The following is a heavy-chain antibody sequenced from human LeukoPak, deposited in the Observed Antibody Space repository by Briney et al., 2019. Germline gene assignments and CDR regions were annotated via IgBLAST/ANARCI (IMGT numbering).Heavy chain of an antibody. CDR2: ISGSGDTT. V-gene: IGHV3-23*01. J-gene: IGHJ6*02. Sequence: GGSLRLSCAASGFTFSNYAMNWVRQTPGKGLDWVSAISGSGDTTYYADSVKGRFTISRDNSKNTLYLQMNSLRAEDTAVYYCARVINDYYYYYGMDVWGQGTTVTVSS. CDR3: ARVINDYYYYYGMDV. CDR1: GFTFSNYA.